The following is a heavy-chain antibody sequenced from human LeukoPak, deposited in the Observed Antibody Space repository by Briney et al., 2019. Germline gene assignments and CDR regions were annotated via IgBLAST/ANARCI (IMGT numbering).Heavy chain of an antibody. D-gene: IGHD3-22*01. V-gene: IGHV3-7*03. CDR3: ARHLGGNYFDRPFDY. CDR2: IKQDGSEK. J-gene: IGHJ4*02. CDR1: GFTFSSYW. Sequence: PGGSLRLSCAASGFTFSSYWMSWVRQAPGKGLEWVANIKQDGSEKYYVDSVKGRFTISRDNAKNSLYLQMNSLRAEDTAVYYCARHLGGNYFDRPFDYWGQGTLVTVSS.